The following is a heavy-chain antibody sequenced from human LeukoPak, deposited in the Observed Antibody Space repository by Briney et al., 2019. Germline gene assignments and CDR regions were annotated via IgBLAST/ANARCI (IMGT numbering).Heavy chain of an antibody. CDR3: ARDSGITMIVVVIRNGYFDY. D-gene: IGHD3-22*01. CDR2: IGTAGDT. CDR1: GFTFSSYD. Sequence: GGSLRLSCAASGFTFSSYDMHWVRQATGKGLEWVSAIGTAGDTYYPGSVKGRFTISRENAKNSLYLQMNSLRAGDTAVYYCARDSGITMIVVVIRNGYFDYWGQGTLVTVSS. V-gene: IGHV3-13*01. J-gene: IGHJ4*02.